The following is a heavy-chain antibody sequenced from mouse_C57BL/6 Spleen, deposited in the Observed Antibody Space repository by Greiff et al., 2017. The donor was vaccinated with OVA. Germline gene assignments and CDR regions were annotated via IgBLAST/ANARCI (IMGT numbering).Heavy chain of an antibody. CDR2: LDHEDGDT. CDR3: TNAPRPDY. Sequence: VQLQQSGAELVRPGDSVKLSCTASSFNIKDYYMHWVKQRPEQGLEWIGRLDHEDGDTEYATKFQGKASLTADTASNTAYLQLSSLTSEDTAVYYCTNAPRPDYWGQGTSVTVSS. CDR1: SFNIKDYY. J-gene: IGHJ4*01. V-gene: IGHV14-1*01.